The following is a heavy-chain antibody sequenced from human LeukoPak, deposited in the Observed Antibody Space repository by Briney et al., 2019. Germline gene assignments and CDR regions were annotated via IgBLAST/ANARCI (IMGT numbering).Heavy chain of an antibody. J-gene: IGHJ4*02. CDR2: IGGSGDKT. CDR1: GFTFNRNA. Sequence: PGGSLRLSCAASGFTFNRNAISWVRQAPGKGLEWVSTIGGSGDKTFYADSVKGRFTISRDNSKNMAHLQMNSLTGEDTALYYCVRRGDASSGWGDHDFWGQGALVTVSS. V-gene: IGHV3-23*01. CDR3: VRRGDASSGWGDHDF. D-gene: IGHD6-19*01.